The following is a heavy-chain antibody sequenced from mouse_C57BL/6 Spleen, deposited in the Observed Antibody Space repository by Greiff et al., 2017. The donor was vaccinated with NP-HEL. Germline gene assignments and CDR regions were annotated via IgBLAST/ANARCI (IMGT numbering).Heavy chain of an antibody. Sequence: VQLQQPGAELVMPGASVKLSCKASGYTFTSYWMHWVKQRPGQGLEWIGEIDPSDSYTNYNQKFKGKSTLTVDKSSSTAYMQLSSLTFEDSAVYYCARKYYGPYWYFDVWGTGTTVTVSS. V-gene: IGHV1-69*01. CDR1: GYTFTSYW. CDR3: ARKYYGPYWYFDV. J-gene: IGHJ1*03. D-gene: IGHD1-1*01. CDR2: IDPSDSYT.